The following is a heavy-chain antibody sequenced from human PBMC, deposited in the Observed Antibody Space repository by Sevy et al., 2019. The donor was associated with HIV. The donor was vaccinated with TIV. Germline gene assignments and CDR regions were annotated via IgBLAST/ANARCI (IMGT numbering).Heavy chain of an antibody. CDR2: IVPIFGLA. Sequence: ASVKVSCKASGGTFTTYAFSWVRQAPGQGLEWMGWIVPIFGLANYAQKFQGRVTITADESTSTAYMDLSSLTSEDTAVYYCARGRTDYYDSSGFQYWGQGTLVTVSS. J-gene: IGHJ4*02. CDR1: GGTFTTYA. CDR3: ARGRTDYYDSSGFQY. V-gene: IGHV1-69*13. D-gene: IGHD3-22*01.